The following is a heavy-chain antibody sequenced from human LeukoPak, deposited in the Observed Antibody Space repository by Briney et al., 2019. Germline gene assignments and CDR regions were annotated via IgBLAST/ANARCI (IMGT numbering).Heavy chain of an antibody. D-gene: IGHD3-22*01. CDR1: GITLSNYG. CDR2: ISDRGSRT. Sequence: GGSLRLSCAVSGITLSNYGMSWVRQAPGRGLEWVAGISDRGSRTNFADSVKGRFTISTDHPKNTLYLQMNSLRAEDTAVYFCAKRGVAIRVILVGFHKEAYYFDSWGQGALVTVSS. V-gene: IGHV3-23*01. J-gene: IGHJ4*02. CDR3: AKRGVAIRVILVGFHKEAYYFDS.